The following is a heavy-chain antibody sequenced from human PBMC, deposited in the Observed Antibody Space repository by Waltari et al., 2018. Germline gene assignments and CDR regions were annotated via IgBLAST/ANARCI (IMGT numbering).Heavy chain of an antibody. CDR1: GYSFSDYP. Sequence: QVQLVQSGSELREPGASVKISCQASGYSFSDYPMNWVRQAPGQGLEWRGWINTTTGNPTYAQGFTGRFVFSLDTSVSTAYLQISSLEAEDTAVYYCARKIGATSSAWYFDLWGRGSLVTVSS. J-gene: IGHJ2*01. CDR3: ARKIGATSSAWYFDL. CDR2: INTTTGNP. D-gene: IGHD6-6*01. V-gene: IGHV7-4-1*02.